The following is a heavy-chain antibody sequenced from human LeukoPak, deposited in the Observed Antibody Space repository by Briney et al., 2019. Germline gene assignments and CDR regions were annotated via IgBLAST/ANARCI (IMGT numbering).Heavy chain of an antibody. CDR3: ARGAFGVYAFDL. Sequence: GGSLRLSCAASTFTSSSYWMSWVRQAPGKGLEWVANIKVDGSEEYYVDSVKGRFTISRDNAKSSLYLQMNSLRAEDTAVYYCARGAFGVYAFDLWGQGTMVTVSS. CDR2: IKVDGSEE. V-gene: IGHV3-7*01. CDR1: TFTSSSYW. J-gene: IGHJ3*01. D-gene: IGHD3-3*01.